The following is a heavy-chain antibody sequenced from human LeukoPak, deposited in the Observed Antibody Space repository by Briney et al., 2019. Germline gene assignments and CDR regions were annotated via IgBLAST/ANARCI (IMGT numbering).Heavy chain of an antibody. CDR2: FDPEDGET. Sequence: ASVKDSCKVSRYTPTELSMHWVRPAPGKGLEWMGGFDPEDGETIYAQKFQGRVTMTEDTSTDTAYMELSSLRSEDTAVYYCATETIVGATFDYWGQGTLVTVSS. V-gene: IGHV1-24*01. J-gene: IGHJ4*02. CDR1: RYTPTELS. D-gene: IGHD1-26*01. CDR3: ATETIVGATFDY.